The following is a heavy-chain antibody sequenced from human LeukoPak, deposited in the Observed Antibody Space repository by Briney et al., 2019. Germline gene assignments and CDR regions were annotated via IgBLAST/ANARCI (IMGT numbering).Heavy chain of an antibody. V-gene: IGHV1-2*02. Sequence: ASVKVSCKASGYIFTGYHLYWVRQAPGEGLEWMGWINPNSSGTMYAQKFQGRVSMTMDTSISTAYMELRRLRSDDTAVYYCASFLMEHVYGGNPLLYYYYMDVWGKGTTVTVSS. J-gene: IGHJ6*03. CDR3: ASFLMEHVYGGNPLLYYYYMDV. D-gene: IGHD4-23*01. CDR2: INPNSSGT. CDR1: GYIFTGYH.